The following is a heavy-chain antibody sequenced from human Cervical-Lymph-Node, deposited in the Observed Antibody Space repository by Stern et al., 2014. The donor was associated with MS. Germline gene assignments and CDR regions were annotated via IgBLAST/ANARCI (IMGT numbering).Heavy chain of an antibody. Sequence: VQLVESGSEVKKPGSSVKVSCKSSGDTFSNYALSWVRQAPGQGLEWVGGLIPCFGATRYGQKFQGRVTITPEESTGTAFMELSNLTSDDTAVYYCALRRSYYVFWGQGTLISVSS. CDR1: GDTFSNYA. D-gene: IGHD4-11*01. V-gene: IGHV1-69*01. J-gene: IGHJ4*02. CDR3: ALRRSYYVF. CDR2: LIPCFGAT.